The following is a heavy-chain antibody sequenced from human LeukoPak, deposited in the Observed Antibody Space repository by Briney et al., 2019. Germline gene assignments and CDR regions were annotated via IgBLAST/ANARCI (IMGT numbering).Heavy chain of an antibody. CDR1: GFTFSNYA. CDR3: ATGRGDY. J-gene: IGHJ4*02. Sequence: GRSLRLSCAASGFTFSNYAMHWVRQAPGKGLEWVSTISDSGGSTYYTDSVKGRFTISRDNSKSTLYLQMNSLRAEDTAIYYCATGRGDYWGQGTLVTVSS. CDR2: ISDSGGST. V-gene: IGHV3-23*01.